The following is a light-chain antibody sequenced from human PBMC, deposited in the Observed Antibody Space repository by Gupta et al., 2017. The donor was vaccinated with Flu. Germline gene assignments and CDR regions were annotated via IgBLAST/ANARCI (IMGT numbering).Light chain of an antibody. CDR1: SSDVGGYKY. Sequence: GSPGHSVTISCTGTSSDVGGYKYVSWYQQYPGKATKLMIYEVSKRPSGAPDRFSGSKSGNPASLTVSGLQAEDEACDYSSSYAGGNNGVFGGGTKLTVL. CDR3: SSYAGGNNGV. J-gene: IGLJ3*02. CDR2: EVS. V-gene: IGLV2-8*01.